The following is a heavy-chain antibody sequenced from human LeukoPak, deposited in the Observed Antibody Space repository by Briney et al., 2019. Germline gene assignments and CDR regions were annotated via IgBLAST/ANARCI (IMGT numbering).Heavy chain of an antibody. CDR1: GFTFSSYA. CDR3: ARYVVVPATAFDP. V-gene: IGHV3-21*01. D-gene: IGHD2-2*01. J-gene: IGHJ5*02. CDR2: ISSSSSYI. Sequence: GGSLRLSCAASGFTFSSYAMSWVRQAPGKGLEWVSSISSSSSYIYYADSVKGRFTISRDNAKNSLYLQMNSLRAEDTAVYYCARYVVVPATAFDPWGQGTLVTVSS.